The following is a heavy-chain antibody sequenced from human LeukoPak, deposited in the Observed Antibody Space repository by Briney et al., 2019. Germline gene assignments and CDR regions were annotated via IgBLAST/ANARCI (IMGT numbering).Heavy chain of an antibody. Sequence: SVKVSCKASGGTFSSYAISWVRQAPGQGLEWMGGIIPIFGTANYAQKFQGRVTITADESTSTAYMELSRLRSDDTAVYYCARVGPIVGTTDTSVDWFDPWGQGTLVTVSS. D-gene: IGHD1-26*01. CDR1: GGTFSSYA. CDR2: IIPIFGTA. V-gene: IGHV1-69*13. J-gene: IGHJ5*02. CDR3: ARVGPIVGTTDTSVDWFDP.